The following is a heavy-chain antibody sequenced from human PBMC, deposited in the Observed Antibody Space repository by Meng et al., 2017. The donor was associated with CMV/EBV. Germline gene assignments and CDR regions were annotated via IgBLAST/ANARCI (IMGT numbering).Heavy chain of an antibody. CDR2: IYSGGSP. J-gene: IGHJ6*02. V-gene: IGHV3-53*05. D-gene: IGHD3-3*01. CDR1: GFTVSSNY. CDR3: AKDANDFWSGPRYYYGMDV. Sequence: GESLKISCAASGFTVSSNYMSWVRQAPGKGLEWVSVIYSGGSPYYADSVKGRFTISRDNAKNSLYLQMNSLRAEDTALYYCAKDANDFWSGPRYYYGMDVWGQGTTVTVSS.